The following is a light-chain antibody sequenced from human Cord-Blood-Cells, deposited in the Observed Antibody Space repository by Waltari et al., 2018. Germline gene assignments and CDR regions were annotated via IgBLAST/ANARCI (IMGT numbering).Light chain of an antibody. CDR1: SSDVGGYTY. Sequence: QSALTQPRSVSGSPGQSVTIPCTGTSSDVGGYTYVAGYQQHPGKAPILIIYDASKRPSGVPERCSVSKSGNTASLTVSGLQAEDEADYYCCAYAGSYTVFGGGTKLTVL. V-gene: IGLV2-11*02. J-gene: IGLJ2*01. CDR2: DAS. CDR3: CAYAGSYTV.